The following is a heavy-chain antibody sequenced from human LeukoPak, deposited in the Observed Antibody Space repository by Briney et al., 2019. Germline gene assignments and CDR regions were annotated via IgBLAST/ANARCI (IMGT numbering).Heavy chain of an antibody. CDR2: IKSKTDGGTT. CDR3: TTGNQYDFWSGYPPFDY. J-gene: IGHJ4*02. D-gene: IGHD3-3*01. V-gene: IGHV3-15*07. Sequence: SGGSLRLSCAASRFTFSNYAMNWVRQAPGKGLEWVGRIKSKTDGGTTDYAAPVKGRFTISRDDSKNTLYLQMNSLKTEDTAVYYCTTGNQYDFWSGYPPFDYWGQGTLVTVSS. CDR1: RFTFSNYA.